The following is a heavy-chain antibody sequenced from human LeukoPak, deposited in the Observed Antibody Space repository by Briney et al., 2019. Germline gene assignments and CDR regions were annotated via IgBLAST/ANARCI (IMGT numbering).Heavy chain of an antibody. CDR2: IKQDGRER. J-gene: IGHJ4*02. CDR3: ARAKDYGGNHFDY. CDR1: GFTFRSYW. V-gene: IGHV3-7*03. D-gene: IGHD4-23*01. Sequence: HTGGSLRLSCEASGFTFRSYWMNWARQAPGKALEWVANIKQDGRERYYVDSVKGRFTISRENAKNSLYLQMNSLRAEDTAVYYCARAKDYGGNHFDYWGQGTLVTVSS.